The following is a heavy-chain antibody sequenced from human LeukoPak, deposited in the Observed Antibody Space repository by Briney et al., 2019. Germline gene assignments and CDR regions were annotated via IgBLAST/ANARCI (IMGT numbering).Heavy chain of an antibody. CDR1: GFTFDDYA. CDR2: ISWNSGSI. Sequence: GRSLRLSCAASGFTFDDYAMHWVRQAPGKGLEWVSGISWNSGSIGYADSVKGRFSISRDNSKNTLYLQMNSLRAEDTAVYYCAKTDDFWSGYSDYWGQGTLVTVSS. CDR3: AKTDDFWSGYSDY. V-gene: IGHV3-9*01. D-gene: IGHD3-3*01. J-gene: IGHJ4*02.